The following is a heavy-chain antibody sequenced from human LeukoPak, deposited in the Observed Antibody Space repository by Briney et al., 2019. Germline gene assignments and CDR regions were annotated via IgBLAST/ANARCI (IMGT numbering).Heavy chain of an antibody. CDR2: ISVYNGNT. J-gene: IGHJ6*02. CDR1: GYTFTSYG. Sequence: ASVKVSCKASGYTFTSYGISWVRQAPGQGLEWMGWISVYNGNTNYAQKFQGRVTITADTSTSTVYMELSSLRSEETAVYYCAKDQGLTAPPPYGLDVWGQGTTVIVTS. CDR3: AKDQGLTAPPPYGLDV. V-gene: IGHV1-18*01. D-gene: IGHD5-18*01.